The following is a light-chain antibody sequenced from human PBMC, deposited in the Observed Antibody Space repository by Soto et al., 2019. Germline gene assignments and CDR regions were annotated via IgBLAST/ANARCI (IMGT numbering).Light chain of an antibody. CDR1: QTISGW. V-gene: IGKV1-5*01. CDR3: QQYKSYPWT. CDR2: DAS. J-gene: IGKJ1*01. Sequence: DVQMTQSPSTLSAAVGDGVTITCRASQTISGWLAWYQQRPGKAPKLLISDASSLRSGVPSRFSGRGSGTEFPLTISSLQPDDFGSYYCQQYKSYPWTFGHGTKVEV.